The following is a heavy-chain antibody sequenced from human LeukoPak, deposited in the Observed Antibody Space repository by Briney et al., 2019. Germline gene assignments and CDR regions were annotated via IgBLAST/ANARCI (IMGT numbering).Heavy chain of an antibody. D-gene: IGHD2-8*02. Sequence: PGGSLRLSCAASGFTFSSYWMSWVREAPGKGLEWVANIKQDGSEKDYVDSVKGRFTISRDNAKNSLYLQMNSLRAEDTAVYYCASTESLLVAMDLDYWGQGTLVTVSS. CDR2: IKQDGSEK. CDR3: ASTESLLVAMDLDY. CDR1: GFTFSSYW. J-gene: IGHJ4*02. V-gene: IGHV3-7*01.